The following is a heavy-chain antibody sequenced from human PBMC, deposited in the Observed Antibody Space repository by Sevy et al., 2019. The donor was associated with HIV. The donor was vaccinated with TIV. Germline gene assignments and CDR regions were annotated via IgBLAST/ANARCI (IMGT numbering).Heavy chain of an antibody. J-gene: IGHJ4*02. V-gene: IGHV3-23*01. D-gene: IGHD1-26*01. CDR1: GFTFSSYA. CDR2: ISGSGGST. CDR3: AEVGEEVSNSGTFDY. Sequence: GGSLRLSCAASGFTFSSYAMSWVRQAPGKGLEWVSAISGSGGSTYYADSVKGRFTISRDNSKNTLYLQMNSLRAEDTAVYYCAEVGEEVSNSGTFDYWGQGTLVTVSS.